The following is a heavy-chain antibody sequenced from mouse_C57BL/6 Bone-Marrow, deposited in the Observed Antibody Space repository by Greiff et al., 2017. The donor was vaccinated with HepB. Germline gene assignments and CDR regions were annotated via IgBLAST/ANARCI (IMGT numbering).Heavy chain of an antibody. CDR1: GYTFTSYW. CDR3: ARSGASGFAY. CDR2: IDPSDSYT. Sequence: QVQLKQPGAELVMPGASVKLSCKASGYTFTSYWMHWVKQRPGQGLEWIGEIDPSDSYTNYNQKFKGKSTLTVDKSSSTAYMQLSSLTSEDSAVYYCARSGASGFAYWGQGTLVTVSA. J-gene: IGHJ3*01. D-gene: IGHD3-1*01. V-gene: IGHV1-69*01.